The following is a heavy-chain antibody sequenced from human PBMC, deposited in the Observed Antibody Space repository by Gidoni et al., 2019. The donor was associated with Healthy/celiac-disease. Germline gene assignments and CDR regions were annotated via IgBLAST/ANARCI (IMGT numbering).Heavy chain of an antibody. CDR1: GGSFSGYS. CDR2: INHSGST. CDR3: ARAHPYSSGWYGDAFDI. J-gene: IGHJ3*02. Sequence: QVQLQQWRAGLLKPSATLSLTCDVYGGSFSGYSWSWIRQPPGKGLEWIGEINHSGSTNYNPSLKSRVTISVDTSKNQFSLKLSSVTAADTAVYYCARAHPYSSGWYGDAFDIWGQGTMVTVSS. V-gene: IGHV4-34*01. D-gene: IGHD6-19*01.